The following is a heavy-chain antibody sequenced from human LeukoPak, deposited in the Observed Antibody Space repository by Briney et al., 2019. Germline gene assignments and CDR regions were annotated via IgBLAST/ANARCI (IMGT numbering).Heavy chain of an antibody. V-gene: IGHV3-7*03. CDR2: INDDGSEK. D-gene: IGHD3-3*01. Sequence: PGGSLRLSCEASGFTFSSYWMSWVRQAPGKGLEWVANINDDGSEKYYVDSVKGRFTISRDNAKNSLYLQMDSLRAEDTAVYYCARDGPHYDFWSGRAYWGQGTLVTVSS. CDR1: GFTFSSYW. CDR3: ARDGPHYDFWSGRAY. J-gene: IGHJ4*02.